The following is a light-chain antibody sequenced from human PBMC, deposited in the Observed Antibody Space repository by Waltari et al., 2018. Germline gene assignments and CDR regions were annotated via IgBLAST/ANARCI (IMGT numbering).Light chain of an antibody. CDR1: QSISSW. CDR2: KAS. CDR3: QQYNSYPYT. J-gene: IGKJ2*01. V-gene: IGKV1-5*03. Sequence: DIQMTQSPSTLSASVGDRVTITCRASQSISSWLAWYQHKPGKAPKLLVYKASSLESGVPSRFSGSGSGTEFTLTISSLQPDDFATYYCQQYNSYPYTFGQGTKLEIK.